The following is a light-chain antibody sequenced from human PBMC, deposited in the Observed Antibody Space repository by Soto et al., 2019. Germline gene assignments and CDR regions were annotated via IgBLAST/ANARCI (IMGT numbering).Light chain of an antibody. Sequence: DIQMTQSPSSLSASVGDRVTITCRASQAISNYLAWYQQKPGKVPKLLIYAASTLQSGVPSRFSGSGSGTDFTLTISSLQPEDVATYYWQKYNSAPQTVGQGTKVEIK. CDR1: QAISNY. CDR2: AAS. CDR3: QKYNSAPQT. V-gene: IGKV1-27*01. J-gene: IGKJ1*01.